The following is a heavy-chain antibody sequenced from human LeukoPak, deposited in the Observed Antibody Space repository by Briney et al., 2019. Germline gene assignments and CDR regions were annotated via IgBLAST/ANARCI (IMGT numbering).Heavy chain of an antibody. J-gene: IGHJ4*02. CDR3: AMGYSSGWYPAF. V-gene: IGHV4-34*01. CDR2: INHSGST. CDR1: GGSFSGYY. D-gene: IGHD6-19*01. Sequence: PSETLSLTCAVYGGSFSGYYWSWIRQPPGEGLQWIGEINHSGSTNYNTSLKSRVTISVDTSKNQFSLKLSSVTAADTAVYYRAMGYSSGWYPAFWGQGTLVTVSS.